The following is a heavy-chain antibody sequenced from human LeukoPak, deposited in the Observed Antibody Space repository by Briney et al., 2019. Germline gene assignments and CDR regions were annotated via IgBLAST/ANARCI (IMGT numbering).Heavy chain of an antibody. CDR1: GFSLSRTGVG. CDR2: IYWDDNK. Sequence: SGPTLVIPPQTFTLTCTFSGFSLSRTGVGVGWIRQPAGKALEWIAFIYWDDNKLYRTSLKSRLTITKDTSKSQVVLTMTNMDPEDTATYYCAHYGDYRFLYYFDHWGQGTLVTVSS. J-gene: IGHJ4*02. V-gene: IGHV2-5*02. D-gene: IGHD4-17*01. CDR3: AHYGDYRFLYYFDH.